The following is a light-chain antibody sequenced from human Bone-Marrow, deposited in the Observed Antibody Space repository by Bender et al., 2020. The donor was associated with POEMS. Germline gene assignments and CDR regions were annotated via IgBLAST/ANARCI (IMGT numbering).Light chain of an antibody. Sequence: SYELTQPPSVSVSPGQTASITCSGDKLGDRYTCWYQQRPGQSPVLVIYQDTKRPSGIPERFSGSKSGNTASLTISGLQAADEADYYCSSYAGRINYYVFGTGTEVTVL. CDR3: SSYAGRINYYV. J-gene: IGLJ1*01. V-gene: IGLV3-1*01. CDR2: QDT. CDR1: KLGDRY.